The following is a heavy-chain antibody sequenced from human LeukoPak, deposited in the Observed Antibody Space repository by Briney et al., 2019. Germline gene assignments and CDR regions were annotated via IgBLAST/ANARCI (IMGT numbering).Heavy chain of an antibody. D-gene: IGHD3-10*01. J-gene: IGHJ4*02. CDR2: IYYSGST. Sequence: SETLSLTRTVSGGSISSSSYYRGWIRQPPGKGLEWIGSIYYSGSTYYNPSLKSRVTISVDTSKNQFSLKLSSVTAADTAVYYCARELRGVDYWGQGTLVTVSS. CDR3: ARELRGVDY. CDR1: GGSISSSSYY. V-gene: IGHV4-39*07.